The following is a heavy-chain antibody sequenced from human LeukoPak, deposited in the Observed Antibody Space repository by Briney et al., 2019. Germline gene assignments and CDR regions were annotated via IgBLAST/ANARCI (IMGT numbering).Heavy chain of an antibody. CDR2: ISSSSSYI. CDR3: ARDSMPWNNDAFDI. V-gene: IGHV3-21*01. D-gene: IGHD1/OR15-1a*01. CDR1: GFTFSSYS. J-gene: IGHJ3*02. Sequence: GGSLRLSCAASGFTFSSYSMNWVRQAPGKGLEGGSSISSSSSYIYYADSVKGRFTISRDNAKNSLYLQMNSLRAEDTAVYYCARDSMPWNNDAFDIWGQGTMVTVSS.